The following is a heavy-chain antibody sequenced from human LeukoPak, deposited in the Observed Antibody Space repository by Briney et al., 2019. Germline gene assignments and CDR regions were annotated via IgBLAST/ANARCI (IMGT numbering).Heavy chain of an antibody. CDR1: GGSFSGYY. V-gene: IGHV4-34*01. J-gene: IGHJ4*02. CDR2: INHSGST. Sequence: SETLSLTCAVYGGSFSGYYWSWIRQPPGKGLEWIGEINHSGSTNYNPSLKSRVTISVDTSKNQFSLKLSSVTAADTAVYYCARGLRAWGQGTLVTVSS. CDR3: ARGLRA.